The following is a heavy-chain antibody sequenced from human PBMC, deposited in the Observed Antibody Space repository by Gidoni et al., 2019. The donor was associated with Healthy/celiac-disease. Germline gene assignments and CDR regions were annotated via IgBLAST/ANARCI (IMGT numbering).Heavy chain of an antibody. V-gene: IGHV3-30*04. D-gene: IGHD2-2*01. Sequence: QVQLVESGGGVVQPGRSLRLSCAASGFTFSSYAMHWVRQAPGKGLEWVAVISYDGSNKYYADSVKGRFTISRDNSKNTLYLQMNSLRAEDTAVYYCAREEIVVVPAAMSPYYYYYMDVWGKGTTVTVSS. CDR1: GFTFSSYA. CDR3: AREEIVVVPAAMSPYYYYYMDV. CDR2: ISYDGSNK. J-gene: IGHJ6*03.